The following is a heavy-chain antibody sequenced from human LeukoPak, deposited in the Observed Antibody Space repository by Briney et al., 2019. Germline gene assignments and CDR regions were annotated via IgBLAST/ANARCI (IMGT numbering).Heavy chain of an antibody. CDR1: GFTFDDYA. D-gene: IGHD5-24*01. J-gene: IGHJ4*02. CDR3: ARGPRLQWYFDS. CDR2: ISWNSGSI. Sequence: SGGSLRLSCAASGFTFDDYAMHWVRQAPGKGLEWVSGISWNSGSIGYADSVKGRFTISRDNAENSLYLQMNSLRAEDTAVYYCARGPRLQWYFDSWGQGTLVTISS. V-gene: IGHV3-9*01.